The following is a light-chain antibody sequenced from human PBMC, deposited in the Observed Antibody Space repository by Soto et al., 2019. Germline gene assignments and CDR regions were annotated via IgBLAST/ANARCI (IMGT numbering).Light chain of an antibody. V-gene: IGLV2-14*01. Sequence: QSALTQPASVSGSPGQSITISCTETSSDIGGYNYVSWYQQHPGKAPKLMIYEVSNRPSGVSDRFSGSKSGNTASLTISGLQAEDEADYYCSSITTITTLEVFGGGTKVTVL. J-gene: IGLJ3*02. CDR2: EVS. CDR3: SSITTITTLEV. CDR1: SSDIGGYNY.